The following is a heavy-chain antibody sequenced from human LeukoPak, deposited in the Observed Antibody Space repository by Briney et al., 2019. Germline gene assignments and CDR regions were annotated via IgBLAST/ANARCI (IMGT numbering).Heavy chain of an antibody. J-gene: IGHJ4*02. CDR1: GFTFSSYD. CDR2: IGTAGDT. V-gene: IGHV3-13*01. Sequence: GGSLRLSCAASGFTFSSYDMHWVRHATGKGLEWVSAIGTAGDTYYPGSVKGRFTISRDNSQNAMYLQMDSLRAEDTAVYYCAKDLSQYDSSGYRYFDYWGQGSPVTVSS. CDR3: AKDLSQYDSSGYRYFDY. D-gene: IGHD3-22*01.